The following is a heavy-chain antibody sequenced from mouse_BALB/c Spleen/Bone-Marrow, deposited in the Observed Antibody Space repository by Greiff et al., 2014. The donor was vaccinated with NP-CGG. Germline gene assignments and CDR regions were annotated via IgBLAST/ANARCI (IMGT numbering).Heavy chain of an antibody. D-gene: IGHD2-3*01. Sequence: EVQGVESGGGLVQPGGSLKLSCAASGFTFSSYGMSWVRQTPDKRLELVATINSNGGSTYYPDSVKGRFTISRDNAKNTLYLQMSSLKSEDTAMYYCARDGYYVFYATDYWGQGTSVTVSS. CDR3: ARDGYYVFYATDY. CDR2: INSNGGST. CDR1: GFTFSSYG. V-gene: IGHV5-6-3*01. J-gene: IGHJ4*01.